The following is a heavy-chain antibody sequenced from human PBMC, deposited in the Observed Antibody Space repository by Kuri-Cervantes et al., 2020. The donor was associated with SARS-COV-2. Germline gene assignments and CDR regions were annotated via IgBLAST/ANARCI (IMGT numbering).Heavy chain of an antibody. V-gene: IGHV3-30-3*01. J-gene: IGHJ6*02. Sequence: LSLTCAASGFTFSSYAMHWVRQAPGKGLEWVAVISYDGSNKYYADSVKGRFTISRDNSKNTLYLQMNSLRAEDTAVYYCARETLEGTSNLRYYYYYGMDVWGQGTTVTVSS. CDR1: GFTFSSYA. D-gene: IGHD4-11*01. CDR2: ISYDGSNK. CDR3: ARETLEGTSNLRYYYYYGMDV.